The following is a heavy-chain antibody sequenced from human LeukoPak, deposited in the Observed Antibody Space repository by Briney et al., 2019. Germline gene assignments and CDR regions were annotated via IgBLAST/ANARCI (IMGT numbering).Heavy chain of an antibody. D-gene: IGHD2-2*01. V-gene: IGHV1-3*01. CDR3: ARVQSAYCSSSSCYGGYFDY. CDR2: INAGNGNT. J-gene: IGHJ4*02. CDR1: GYTFTSYA. Sequence: RASVKVSCKASGYTFTSYAMHWVRQAPGQRPEWMGWINAGNGNTKYSQKFQGRVTITRDTSASTAYMELSSLRPEDTAVYDCARVQSAYCSSSSCYGGYFDYWGQGTLVTVSS.